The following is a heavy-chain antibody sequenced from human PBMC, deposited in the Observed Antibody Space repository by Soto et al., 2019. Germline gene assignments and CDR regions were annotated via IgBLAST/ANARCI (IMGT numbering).Heavy chain of an antibody. CDR1: GFTFSSYS. J-gene: IGHJ6*02. CDR3: ARVWDFWSSMDV. Sequence: GSLRLSCAASGFTFSSYSMNWVRQAPGKGLEWVSSISSSSSYIYYADSVKGRFTFSRDNAKNSLYLQMNSLRAEDTAVYYRARVWDFWSSMDVWGQGTTVTVSS. D-gene: IGHD3-3*01. CDR2: ISSSSSYI. V-gene: IGHV3-21*01.